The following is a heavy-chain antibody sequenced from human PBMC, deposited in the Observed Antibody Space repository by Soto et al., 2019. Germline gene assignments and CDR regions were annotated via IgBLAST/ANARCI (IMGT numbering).Heavy chain of an antibody. J-gene: IGHJ4*02. Sequence: SETLSLPCAVSGGAFSGCYWRWIRQPPGKGLEWIGEINHSGSTNYNPSLKSRVTISVDTSKNQFSLKLSSVTAADTAVYYCARGGPYYDFWSGYYSQGFIDYWGQGTLVTVSS. CDR1: GGAFSGCY. D-gene: IGHD3-3*01. CDR2: INHSGST. CDR3: ARGGPYYDFWSGYYSQGFIDY. V-gene: IGHV4-34*01.